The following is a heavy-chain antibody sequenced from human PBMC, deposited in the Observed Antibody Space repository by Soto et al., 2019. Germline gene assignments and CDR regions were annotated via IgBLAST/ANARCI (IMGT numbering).Heavy chain of an antibody. V-gene: IGHV1-18*01. J-gene: IGHJ5*02. Sequence: QVQLVPSGDEVKKPGASVKVSCKASGYTFTNYGISWVRQAPGQGLEWMGWISSYSNSTKYVQKCQERVTMTTDKSTSTSCTELRSLRSAGTAVDYWARDLLLDFDPPRAQACDPWGLGTLVSVSS. CDR3: ARDLLLDFDPPRAQACDP. CDR1: GYTFTNYG. D-gene: IGHD3-9*01. CDR2: ISSYSNST.